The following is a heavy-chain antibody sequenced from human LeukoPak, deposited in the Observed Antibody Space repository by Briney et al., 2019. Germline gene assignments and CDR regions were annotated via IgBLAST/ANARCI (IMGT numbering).Heavy chain of an antibody. CDR2: IYHSGST. CDR3: ARDSSSWFSNWFDP. J-gene: IGHJ5*02. Sequence: SESLSLTCTVSGYSISSGYYWGWIRQPPGKGLEWIGSIYHSGSTYYNRSLKSRVTISVDTSKNQFSLKLSSVTAADTAVYYCARDSSSWFSNWFDPWGQGTLVTVSS. D-gene: IGHD6-13*01. CDR1: GYSISSGYY. V-gene: IGHV4-38-2*02.